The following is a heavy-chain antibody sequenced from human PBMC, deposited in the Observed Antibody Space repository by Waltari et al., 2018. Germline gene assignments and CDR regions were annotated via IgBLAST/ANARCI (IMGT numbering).Heavy chain of an antibody. CDR3: ARDSLVDVGGTTAFDY. D-gene: IGHD1-26*01. Sequence: EVHLLESGGGLVPPGRSLRLSCAASDFTFIHYAMNWVRQAPGKGLEWVSGISGSGGRTYYADSVKGRFSISRDNSKNTLYLQMNSLRVDDTAVYYCARDSLVDVGGTTAFDYWGQGTLVTVSS. V-gene: IGHV3-23*01. CDR2: ISGSGGRT. J-gene: IGHJ4*02. CDR1: DFTFIHYA.